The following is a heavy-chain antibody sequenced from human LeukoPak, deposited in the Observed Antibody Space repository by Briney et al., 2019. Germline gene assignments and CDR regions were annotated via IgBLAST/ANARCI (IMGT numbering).Heavy chain of an antibody. Sequence: SESLSLTCTVSGGSISSYYWSWIRQPPGKGLEWIGHIYYSGSTNYNPALKSRVTISVDTSENQFSLKLSSVTAADTAVYYCARATAMGWFDPWGQGTLVTVSS. CDR3: ARATAMGWFDP. CDR1: GGSISSYY. J-gene: IGHJ5*02. V-gene: IGHV4-59*01. D-gene: IGHD5-18*01. CDR2: IYYSGST.